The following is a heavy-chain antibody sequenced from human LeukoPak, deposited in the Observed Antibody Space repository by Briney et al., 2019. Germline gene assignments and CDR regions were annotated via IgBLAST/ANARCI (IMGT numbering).Heavy chain of an antibody. CDR3: AIPDILTGNDAFDI. J-gene: IGHJ3*02. V-gene: IGHV1-69*13. CDR1: GGTFSSYA. CDR2: IIPIFGTA. Sequence: GASVKVSCKASGGTFSSYAISWVRQAPGQGLEWMGGIIPIFGTANYAQKFQGRVTITADESTSTAYMELSSLRSEDTAVYYCAIPDILTGNDAFDIWGQGTMVTVSS. D-gene: IGHD3-9*01.